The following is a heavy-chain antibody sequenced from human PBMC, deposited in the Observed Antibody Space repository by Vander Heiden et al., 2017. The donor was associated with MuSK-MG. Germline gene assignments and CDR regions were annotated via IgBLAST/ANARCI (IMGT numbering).Heavy chain of an antibody. J-gene: IGHJ3*02. D-gene: IGHD2-2*01. CDR2: ISSNGGST. V-gene: IGHV3-64*01. CDR1: GFTFSSYA. CDR3: ARAFRGHYASDALDI. Sequence: EVQLVESGGGLVQPGGSLRLSCAASGFTFSSYAMHWVRQAPGKGLEYVSAISSNGGSTDYANSVKGRFTISRDNSKNTLYLQMGSLRAEDMAVYYCARAFRGHYASDALDIWGQGTMVTVSS.